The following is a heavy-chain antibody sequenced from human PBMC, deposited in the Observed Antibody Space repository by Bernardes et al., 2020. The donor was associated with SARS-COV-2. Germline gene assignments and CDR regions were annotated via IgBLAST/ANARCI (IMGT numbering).Heavy chain of an antibody. J-gene: IGHJ4*02. V-gene: IGHV1-24*01. D-gene: IGHD3-3*01. CDR2: FDSEDGQT. Sequence: ASVKVSCKVSGYSLTELPIHWVRQAPGKGLEWMGGFDSEDGQTIYAQKFQGRVTMIEDTSTDTAYMALNSLRSEDTAVYFCAGRITLFGVITGFFDRWGQGTLVTVSS. CDR1: GYSLTELP. CDR3: AGRITLFGVITGFFDR.